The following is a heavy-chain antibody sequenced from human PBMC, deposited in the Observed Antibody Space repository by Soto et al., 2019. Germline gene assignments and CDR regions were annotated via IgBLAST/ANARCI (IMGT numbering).Heavy chain of an antibody. V-gene: IGHV3-23*01. J-gene: IGHJ6*02. CDR2: ISGSGGST. CDR1: GFTFSSYA. Sequence: PGVSLRLSWAASGFTFSSYAMSWVRQAPGKGLEWVSAISGSGGSTYYADSVKGRFTISRDNSKNTLYLQMNSLRAEDTAVYYCASGGIALSYYYYGMDVWGQGTTVTVSS. D-gene: IGHD6-13*01. CDR3: ASGGIALSYYYYGMDV.